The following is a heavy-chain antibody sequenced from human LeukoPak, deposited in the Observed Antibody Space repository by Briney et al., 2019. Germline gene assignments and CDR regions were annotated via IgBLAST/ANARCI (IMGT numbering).Heavy chain of an antibody. CDR3: ARGPYSYDSSGAFDI. CDR2: IYTSGST. J-gene: IGHJ3*02. D-gene: IGHD3-22*01. V-gene: IGHV4-4*07. CDR1: GGSISSYY. Sequence: PSETLSLTCTVSGGSISSYYWSWIRQPAGKGLEWIGRIYTSGSTNYNPSLKSRVTMSVDTSKNQFSLKLSSVTAADTAVYFCARGPYSYDSSGAFDIWGQGTMVTVSS.